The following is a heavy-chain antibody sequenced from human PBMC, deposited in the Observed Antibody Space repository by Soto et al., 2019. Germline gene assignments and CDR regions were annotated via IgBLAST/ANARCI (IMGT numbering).Heavy chain of an antibody. CDR1: GGTFSSYA. V-gene: IGHV1-69*12. CDR2: IISIFGTA. D-gene: IGHD3-22*01. Sequence: QVQLVQSGAEVKKPGSSVKVSCKASGGTFSSYAITWVRQAPGQGLEWMGGIISIFGTANYAQKFQGRVTITADESTSTDAMERRSLRSEDTSVYYWASVRGSGSAYYPFWFCIWAQGTLVTVSS. J-gene: IGHJ4*02. CDR3: ASVRGSGSAYYPFWFCI.